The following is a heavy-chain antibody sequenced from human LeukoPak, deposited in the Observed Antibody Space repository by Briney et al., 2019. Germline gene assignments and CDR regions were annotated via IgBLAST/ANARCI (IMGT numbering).Heavy chain of an antibody. V-gene: IGHV4-59*08. CDR3: ARLVSEGAYYFDY. CDR2: ISYTGTT. Sequence: SETLSLTCTVSGGSISSYFWSWIRQPPGKGLDWIGFISYTGTTNYNPSLKSRVTISVDTSKNQFSLKLSSVTAADTAVYYCARLVSEGAYYFDYWGQGTLVTVSS. J-gene: IGHJ4*02. D-gene: IGHD1-26*01. CDR1: GGSISSYF.